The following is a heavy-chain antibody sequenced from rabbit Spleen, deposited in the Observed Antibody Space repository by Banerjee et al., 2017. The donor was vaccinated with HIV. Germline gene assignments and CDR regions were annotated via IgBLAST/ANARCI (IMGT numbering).Heavy chain of an antibody. CDR2: IYAGSSSNT. D-gene: IGHD4-1*01. V-gene: IGHV1S40*01. Sequence: QSLEESGGDLVKPGASLTLTCIASGVSFSGNSYMCWVRQAPGKGLEWIACIYAGSSSNTYYASWAKGRFTISKISSTTVTLQMTSLTAADTATYFCARYYIFYGMDLWGQGTLVTVS. CDR1: GVSFSGNSY. J-gene: IGHJ6*01. CDR3: ARYYIFYGMDL.